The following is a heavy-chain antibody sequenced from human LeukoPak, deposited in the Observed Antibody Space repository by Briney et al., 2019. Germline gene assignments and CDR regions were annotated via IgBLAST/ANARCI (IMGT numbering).Heavy chain of an antibody. CDR3: ARQHGSSWSWPFDY. CDR2: TYYRSNWYN. V-gene: IGHV6-1*01. D-gene: IGHD6-13*01. Sequence: SQTLSLTCAISGDSVSSNSAAWIWIRQSPSRGLEWLGRTYYRSNWYNDYAVSVKSRITINPDTSKNQFSLQLNPVTPEDTAVYYCARQHGSSWSWPFDYWGQGTLVTVSS. CDR1: GDSVSSNSAA. J-gene: IGHJ4*02.